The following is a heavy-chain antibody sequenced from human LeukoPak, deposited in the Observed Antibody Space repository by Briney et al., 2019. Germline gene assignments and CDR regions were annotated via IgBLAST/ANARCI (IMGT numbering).Heavy chain of an antibody. CDR2: ISGDNENT. J-gene: IGHJ4*02. CDR1: GYNFILYG. Sequence: AASVKVSCKTYGYNFILYGMSWVRQAPGQGLEWMGWISGDNENTKYAQKFQGRVTMTTETSTGTGYMELRGLTSDDTALYFCARADYDTSASTRKQIDYWGQGTLVTVSS. CDR3: ARADYDTSASTRKQIDY. V-gene: IGHV1-18*01. D-gene: IGHD3-22*01.